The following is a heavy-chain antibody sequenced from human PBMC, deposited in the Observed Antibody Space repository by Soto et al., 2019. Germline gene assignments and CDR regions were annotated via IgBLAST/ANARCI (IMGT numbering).Heavy chain of an antibody. CDR1: GFTFRRYG. CDR3: AKDLQGQWLSDY. CDR2: ISYDGSKK. D-gene: IGHD6-19*01. Sequence: QVQLVESGGGVSHPGRSLRLPWAASGFTFRRYGMHGVPKAPAKGLEWVAVISYDGSKKYNEDSVKGRFTISRDNSKNTLYLQMNSLRAEDTAVYYCAKDLQGQWLSDYWGQGTLVTVSS. V-gene: IGHV3-30*18. J-gene: IGHJ4*02.